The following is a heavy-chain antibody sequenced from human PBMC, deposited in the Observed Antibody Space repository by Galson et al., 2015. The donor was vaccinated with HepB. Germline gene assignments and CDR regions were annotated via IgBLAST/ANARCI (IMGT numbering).Heavy chain of an antibody. Sequence: SLRLSCAASGFIFSNAWMTWVRQAPGKGLEWVGRIKSKSDGGTTDYAAPVKGRFTISRDDSRNKLYLQMDSLKTEDTAVYYCTTLAGHWGQGTLVTVSS. CDR3: TTLAGH. V-gene: IGHV3-15*01. CDR1: GFIFSNAW. CDR2: IKSKSDGGTT. J-gene: IGHJ4*02.